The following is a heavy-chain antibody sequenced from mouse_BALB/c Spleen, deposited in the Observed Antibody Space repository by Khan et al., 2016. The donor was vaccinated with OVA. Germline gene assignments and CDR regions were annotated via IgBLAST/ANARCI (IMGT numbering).Heavy chain of an antibody. CDR1: GFNIKDTY. V-gene: IGHV14-3*02. CDR3: ATYYYGSSRYFDY. Sequence: VQLKQSGAEFVKPGASVRLSCTASGFNIKDTYMHWVKQRPEQGLEWIGRIDPANGNTKYDPKFQGKATITADTSSNTAYLQLSSLTSEDTAVCYCATYYYGSSRYFDYWGQGTTLTVSS. D-gene: IGHD1-1*01. J-gene: IGHJ2*01. CDR2: IDPANGNT.